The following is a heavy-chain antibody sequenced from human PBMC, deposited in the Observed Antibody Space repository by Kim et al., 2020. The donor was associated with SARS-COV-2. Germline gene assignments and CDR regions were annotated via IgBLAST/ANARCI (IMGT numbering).Heavy chain of an antibody. D-gene: IGHD2-15*01. CDR3: ARRGYCSGGSCFRANDAFDI. V-gene: IGHV5-51*01. J-gene: IGHJ3*02. CDR2: IYPGDSDT. Sequence: GESLKISCKGSGYSFTSYWIGWVRQMPGKGLEWMGIIYPGDSDTRYSPSFQGQVTISADKSISTAYLQWSSLKASDTAMYYCARRGYCSGGSCFRANDAFDICGQGTMVTVSS. CDR1: GYSFTSYW.